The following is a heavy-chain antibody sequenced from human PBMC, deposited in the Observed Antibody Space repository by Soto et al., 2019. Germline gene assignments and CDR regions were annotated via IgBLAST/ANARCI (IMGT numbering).Heavy chain of an antibody. J-gene: IGHJ4*02. Sequence: EVQLLESGGGLVQPGGSLRLSCAASGFTFSSYAMSWVRQAPGKGMEWVSAISGSGGSTYYADSVKGRFTISRDNSKNTLYLQMNSLRAEDTAVYYCAKDWLAVRGEPPTDWGQGTLVTVSS. CDR2: ISGSGGST. CDR1: GFTFSSYA. D-gene: IGHD3-10*01. CDR3: AKDWLAVRGEPPTD. V-gene: IGHV3-23*01.